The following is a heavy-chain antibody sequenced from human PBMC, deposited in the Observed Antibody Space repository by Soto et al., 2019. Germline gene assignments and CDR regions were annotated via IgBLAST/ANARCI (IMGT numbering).Heavy chain of an antibody. CDR3: ARDRFPDFWSGYALTPWDY. D-gene: IGHD3-3*01. Sequence: EVQLVESGGGLVKPGGSLRLSCAASGFTFSSYSMNWVRQAPGKALEWVSSISSSSSYIYYADSVKGRFTISRDNAKNSLYLQMNSLRAEDTAVYYCARDRFPDFWSGYALTPWDYWGQGTLVTVSS. CDR1: GFTFSSYS. J-gene: IGHJ4*02. CDR2: ISSSSSYI. V-gene: IGHV3-21*01.